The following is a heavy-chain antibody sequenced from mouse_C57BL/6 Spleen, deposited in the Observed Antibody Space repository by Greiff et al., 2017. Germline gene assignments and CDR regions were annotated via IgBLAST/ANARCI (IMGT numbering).Heavy chain of an antibody. D-gene: IGHD4-1*01. CDR1: GFSLTSYG. CDR3: DSLYWDKEGFAY. J-gene: IGHJ3*01. CDR2: IWGVGST. V-gene: IGHV2-6*01. Sequence: VAPSQSLSITCTVSGFSLTSYGVALVRQSPGKGLEWLGVIWGVGSTNYNSALKSRLSISKENSKSQVFLKMNSLQTDDPAMYYCDSLYWDKEGFAYWGQGTLVTVSA.